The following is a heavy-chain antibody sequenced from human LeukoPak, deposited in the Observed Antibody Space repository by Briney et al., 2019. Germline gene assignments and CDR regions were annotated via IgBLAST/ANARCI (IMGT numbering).Heavy chain of an antibody. Sequence: GPLRLSCAASGFTFSSYAMSWVRQAPGKGLEWVSAISGSGGSTYYADSVKGRFTISRDNSKDTLYLQMNSLRAEDTAVYYCAKATFMIVVVNIFDYWGQGTLVTVSS. CDR3: AKATFMIVVVNIFDY. CDR2: ISGSGGST. J-gene: IGHJ4*02. CDR1: GFTFSSYA. D-gene: IGHD3-22*01. V-gene: IGHV3-23*01.